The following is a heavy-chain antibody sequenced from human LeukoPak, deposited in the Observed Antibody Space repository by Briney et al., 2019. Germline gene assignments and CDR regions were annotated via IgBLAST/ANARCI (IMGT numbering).Heavy chain of an antibody. D-gene: IGHD6-13*01. Sequence: GGSLRLSCAASGFTFSSFAMHWVRQAPGKGLEWVAVISYEGTNNHYVDSVKGRFTVSRDNSKNTLYLQRDSLSTEDTAVYYCARDRVAAADLDYWGQGTLVTVSS. CDR2: ISYEGTNN. V-gene: IGHV3-30*04. CDR3: ARDRVAAADLDY. J-gene: IGHJ4*02. CDR1: GFTFSSFA.